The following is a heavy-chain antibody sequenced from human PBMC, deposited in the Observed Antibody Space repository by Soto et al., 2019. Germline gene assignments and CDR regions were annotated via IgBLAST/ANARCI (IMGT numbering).Heavy chain of an antibody. D-gene: IGHD5-12*01. CDR1: GGTFSSYA. J-gene: IGHJ5*02. CDR3: ASQFSGNPGEFDP. CDR2: IIPIFGTA. V-gene: IGHV1-69*13. Sequence: GASVKVSCKASGGTFSSYAISWVRQAPGQGLEWMGGIIPIFGTANYAQKFQGRVTITADESTSTAYMELSSLRSEDTAVYYCASQFSGNPGEFDPWGQGTLVTVSS.